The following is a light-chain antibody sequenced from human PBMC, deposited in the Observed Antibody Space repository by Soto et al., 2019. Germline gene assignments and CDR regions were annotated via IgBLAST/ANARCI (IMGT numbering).Light chain of an antibody. CDR2: AAS. CDR1: QGIFSY. V-gene: IGKV1-9*01. CDR3: QHLDSPPRYT. Sequence: DIQLTQSPSFLSASVGDRVTITCRASQGIFSYLMWYHQRPGKAPKVLIYAASVLQSGVPSRFSGSGSGTEFTLTISSLQPEDFGTYYCQHLDSPPRYTFGPGTKAEI. J-gene: IGKJ3*01.